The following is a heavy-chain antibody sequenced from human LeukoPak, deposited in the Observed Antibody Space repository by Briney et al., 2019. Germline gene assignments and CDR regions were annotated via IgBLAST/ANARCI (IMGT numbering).Heavy chain of an antibody. Sequence: GALRLSCAASGFTFKTYAMHWVRQAPGKGLEYISAISSNGDTSYHGDSVGDRFTITRDNSKNALCLQMGRLRAEDTAVYYCARAPWYYYGSGIDFWGQETLVTVSS. CDR3: ARAPWYYYGSGIDF. J-gene: IGHJ4*02. CDR1: GFTFKTYA. CDR2: ISSNGDTS. D-gene: IGHD3-10*01. V-gene: IGHV3-64*02.